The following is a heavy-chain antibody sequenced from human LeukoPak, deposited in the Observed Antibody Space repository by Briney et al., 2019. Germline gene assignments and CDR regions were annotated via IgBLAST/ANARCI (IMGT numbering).Heavy chain of an antibody. CDR2: IGGRPGYI. D-gene: IGHD1-26*01. J-gene: IGHJ3*02. Sequence: RSGGSLRLSCAASGFTFSSYSMNWVRQAPGKGLEWVSCIGGRPGYIFYADSVKGRFTISRDNAKKSLFLEMNSLRVEDTAVYYCVRDGSWEPLRADAFHIWGQGTMVTVSS. CDR3: VRDGSWEPLRADAFHI. CDR1: GFTFSSYS. V-gene: IGHV3-21*01.